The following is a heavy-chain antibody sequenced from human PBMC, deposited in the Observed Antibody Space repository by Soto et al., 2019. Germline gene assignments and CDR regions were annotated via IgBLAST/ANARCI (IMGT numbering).Heavy chain of an antibody. CDR3: AMLGGWSGGXNDMDV. V-gene: IGHV3-72*01. J-gene: IGHJ6*02. CDR1: GLXXSXYH. D-gene: IGHD6-19*01. CDR2: IRRKANSYTT. Sequence: EVQLVESGGGLVQPGGSLRLSCAASGLXXSXYHMDWVRQAPGKGLEWVGRIRRKANSYTTEYAASVKGRFTISRDDSKNSLYLQMNSLKTEDTAVYYCAMLGGWSGGXNDMDVWGQGTTVTVSS.